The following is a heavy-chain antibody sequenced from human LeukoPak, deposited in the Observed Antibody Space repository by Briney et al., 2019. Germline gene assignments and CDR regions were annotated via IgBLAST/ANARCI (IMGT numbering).Heavy chain of an antibody. J-gene: IGHJ4*02. Sequence: ASVKVSCKASGYTFTGYYMHWVRQAPGQGLEWMGWINPNSGGTNYAQKFQGRVTMTRDTPISTAYMELSRLRSDDTAVYYCARAIRTMIVYDYWGQGTLVTVSS. D-gene: IGHD3-22*01. V-gene: IGHV1-2*02. CDR3: ARAIRTMIVYDY. CDR2: INPNSGGT. CDR1: GYTFTGYY.